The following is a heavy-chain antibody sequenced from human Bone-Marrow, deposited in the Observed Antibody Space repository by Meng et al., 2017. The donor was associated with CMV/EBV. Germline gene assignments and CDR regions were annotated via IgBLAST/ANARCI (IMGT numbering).Heavy chain of an antibody. Sequence: SETLSLTCSVSDDSISSYYWSWIRQPPGKGLEWIGDIYNSGSTNYNPSLKSRVTISVDTSKNQFSLKLSSVTAADTAVYYCARVSDGKQQLVRTYYFDYWGQGTLVPVSS. J-gene: IGHJ4*02. CDR2: IYNSGST. CDR3: ARVSDGKQQLVRTYYFDY. V-gene: IGHV4-59*01. D-gene: IGHD6-13*01. CDR1: DDSISSYY.